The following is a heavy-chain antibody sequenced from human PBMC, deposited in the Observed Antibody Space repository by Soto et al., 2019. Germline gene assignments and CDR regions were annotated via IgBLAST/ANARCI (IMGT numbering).Heavy chain of an antibody. CDR3: AKTSLQPYLDY. CDR2: INGGNGNT. CDR1: GYIFASCG. Sequence: GASVKVSWEACGYIFASCGGHWVRQAPGQRLEWLGWINGGNGNTKYSQKFQGRVTITRDTSASTAHMELSSLRSEDTAVYYCAKTSLQPYLDYWGQGTLVPVSS. V-gene: IGHV1-3*01. D-gene: IGHD5-18*01. J-gene: IGHJ4*02.